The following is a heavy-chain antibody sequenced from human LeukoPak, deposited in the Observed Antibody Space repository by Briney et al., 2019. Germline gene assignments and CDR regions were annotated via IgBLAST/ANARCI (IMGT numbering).Heavy chain of an antibody. D-gene: IGHD2-2*02. CDR2: IIPIFGTA. V-gene: IGHV1-69*13. J-gene: IGHJ4*02. CDR1: GGTFSSYA. CDR3: AAQPLGYCSSTSCYTGDY. Sequence: SVKVSCKASGGTFSSYAISWVRQAPGQGLEWMGGIIPIFGTANYAQKFQGRVTITADESASTAYMELSSLRSEDTAVYYCAAQPLGYCSSTSCYTGDYWGQGILVTVSS.